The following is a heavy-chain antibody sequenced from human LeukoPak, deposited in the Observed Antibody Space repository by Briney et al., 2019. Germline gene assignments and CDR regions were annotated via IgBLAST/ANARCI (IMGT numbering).Heavy chain of an antibody. Sequence: GGSLRLSCAASGFTFSSNYMNWVRQAPGKGLEWVSVIYSGGSTYYADSVRGRFTISRDNSKNTLYLQMNSLRAEDTAVYYCARDLPSPWFGYDYWGQGTLVTVSS. CDR3: ARDLPSPWFGYDY. CDR1: GFTFSSNY. V-gene: IGHV3-53*01. CDR2: IYSGGST. D-gene: IGHD3-10*01. J-gene: IGHJ4*02.